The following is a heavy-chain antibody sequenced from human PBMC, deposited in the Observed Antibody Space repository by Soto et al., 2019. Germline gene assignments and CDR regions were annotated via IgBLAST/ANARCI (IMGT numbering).Heavy chain of an antibody. Sequence: QLQESGPGLVKSSETMSLTCTASGACISSRYWGWVRQPPGKGLEWIGHIYNGESTNYNPSLKSRVTISVDTSKNQVSLNLGSVTAADTAVYYCAQTHGWPGFDFWGQGILVTVSS. D-gene: IGHD6-19*01. CDR3: AQTHGWPGFDF. CDR2: IYNGEST. V-gene: IGHV4-59*01. CDR1: GACISSRY. J-gene: IGHJ4*02.